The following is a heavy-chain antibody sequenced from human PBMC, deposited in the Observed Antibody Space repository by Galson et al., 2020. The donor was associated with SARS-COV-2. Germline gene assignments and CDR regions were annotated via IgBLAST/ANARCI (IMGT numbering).Heavy chain of an antibody. Sequence: ASVKVSCKSSGYPFTGLYIHWVRQAPGQGLEWMGWINPNRRGTDYAQKFQGRVTMTRDTSISTAYLELRSLRSDDTAVYYCAREEMTTTTSLDYWGQGTLVTVSS. CDR1: GYPFTGLY. D-gene: IGHD4-4*01. J-gene: IGHJ4*02. CDR3: AREEMTTTTSLDY. V-gene: IGHV1-2*02. CDR2: INPNRRGT.